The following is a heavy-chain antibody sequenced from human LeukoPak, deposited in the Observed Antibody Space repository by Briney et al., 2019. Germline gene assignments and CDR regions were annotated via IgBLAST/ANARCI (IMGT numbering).Heavy chain of an antibody. V-gene: IGHV4-31*03. Sequence: SETLSLTCTVSGGSISSGGYYWSWIRQHPGKGLEWIGYIYYSGSTYYSPSLKSRVTISVDTSKNQFSLKLSSVTAADTAVYYCARAELEYGMDVWGQGTTVTVSS. J-gene: IGHJ6*02. CDR3: ARAELEYGMDV. CDR1: GGSISSGGYY. D-gene: IGHD1-1*01. CDR2: IYYSGST.